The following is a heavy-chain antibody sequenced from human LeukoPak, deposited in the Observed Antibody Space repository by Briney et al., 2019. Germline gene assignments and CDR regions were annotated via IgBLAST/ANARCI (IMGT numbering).Heavy chain of an antibody. CDR2: IIASSGST. CDR1: GFSLSNYA. Sequence: PGGSLRLFCAVSGFSLSNYAMSWVRQAPGKGLEWVSLIIASSGSTVYADSVKGRFTISRDNSKNTLYLQMNSLRAEDTAVYYCAKGAYDYVEIGYFDHWGQGTLVTVSS. D-gene: IGHD5-12*01. CDR3: AKGAYDYVEIGYFDH. V-gene: IGHV3-23*01. J-gene: IGHJ4*02.